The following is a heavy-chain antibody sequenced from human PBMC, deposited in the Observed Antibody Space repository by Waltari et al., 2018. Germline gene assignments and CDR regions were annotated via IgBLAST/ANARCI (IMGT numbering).Heavy chain of an antibody. CDR1: GYSISSGYY. Sequence: QVQLQESGPGLVKPSETLSLTCAVSGYSISSGYYWGWIRQPPGKGLEWIGVIYHSGSTYDNPSLKSRVTISVDTSKNQFSLKLSSVTAADTAVYYCAGAVTIAFDIWGQGTMVTVSS. J-gene: IGHJ3*02. D-gene: IGHD4-17*01. V-gene: IGHV4-38-2*01. CDR2: IYHSGST. CDR3: AGAVTIAFDI.